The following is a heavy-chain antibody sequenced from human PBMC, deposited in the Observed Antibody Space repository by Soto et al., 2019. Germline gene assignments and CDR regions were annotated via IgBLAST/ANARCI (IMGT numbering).Heavy chain of an antibody. Sequence: QVQLQESGPGLVKPSQTLSLTCTVSGGSISSGDYYWSWIRQPPGKGLEWIGYIYYGGSTYYNPSLKSRVTISVDTSKNQFSLKLSSVTAADTAVYYCARGGGLYGDYGGCNWFDPWGQGTLVTVSS. CDR3: ARGGGLYGDYGGCNWFDP. CDR1: GGSISSGDYY. J-gene: IGHJ5*02. V-gene: IGHV4-30-4*01. D-gene: IGHD4-17*01. CDR2: IYYGGST.